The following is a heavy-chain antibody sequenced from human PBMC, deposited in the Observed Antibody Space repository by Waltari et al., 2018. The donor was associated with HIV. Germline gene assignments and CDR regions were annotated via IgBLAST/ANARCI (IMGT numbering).Heavy chain of an antibody. V-gene: IGHV4-39*01. CDR3: ARAVQGYCSGGSCENYFDY. Sequence: QLQLQESGPGLVPPSETLSLTCTVPGGSIGSSRYFWGWIRQPPWKGLEWLGSIYYSGSTHYNPSHKRQVTRSVDKSKNQCSLKLSSVTAADTAVYYCARAVQGYCSGGSCENYFDYWGQGTLVTVSS. CDR2: IYYSGST. J-gene: IGHJ4*02. D-gene: IGHD2-15*01. CDR1: GGSIGSSRYF.